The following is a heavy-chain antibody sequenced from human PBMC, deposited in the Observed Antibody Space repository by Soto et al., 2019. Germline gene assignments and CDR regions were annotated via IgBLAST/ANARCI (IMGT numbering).Heavy chain of an antibody. Sequence: SQTLSLTCTVSGGSISSSSYYWGWIRQPPGKGLGWIGRIYYSGSTYYNPSLRSRVTISVDPSKNQFSLKLSSVTSADTAVYYCATLGVGATIDYWGQGTLVTVSS. CDR3: ATLGVGATIDY. V-gene: IGHV4-39*01. D-gene: IGHD1-26*01. J-gene: IGHJ4*02. CDR1: GGSISSSSYY. CDR2: IYYSGST.